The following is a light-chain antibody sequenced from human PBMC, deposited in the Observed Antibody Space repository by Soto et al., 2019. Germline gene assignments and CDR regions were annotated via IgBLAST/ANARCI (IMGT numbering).Light chain of an antibody. CDR1: SSDVGGSNF. V-gene: IGLV2-14*03. Sequence: QSALTQPASVSDSPGQSITIAYTGTSSDVGGSNFVSWYQQHPGKPPKLIIYDVANRPSGVSNRFSGSKSGSTASLFISRLQTEDEADYYCVSYTSITTYVFGTGTKLTVL. J-gene: IGLJ1*01. CDR2: DVA. CDR3: VSYTSITTYV.